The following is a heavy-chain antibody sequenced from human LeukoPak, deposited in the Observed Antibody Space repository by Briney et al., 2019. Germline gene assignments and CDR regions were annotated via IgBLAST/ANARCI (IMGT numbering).Heavy chain of an antibody. J-gene: IGHJ4*02. CDR2: ISGSSSYI. CDR3: ARDHICGGDCYAIDY. Sequence: KPGGSLRLSCAASGFTFSSYSMNWVRQAPGKGLEWVSSISGSSSYIYYADSVKGRFTISRDNAKNSLYLQMNSLRAEDTAAYYCARDHICGGDCYAIDYWGQGTLVTVSS. V-gene: IGHV3-21*01. D-gene: IGHD2-21*02. CDR1: GFTFSSYS.